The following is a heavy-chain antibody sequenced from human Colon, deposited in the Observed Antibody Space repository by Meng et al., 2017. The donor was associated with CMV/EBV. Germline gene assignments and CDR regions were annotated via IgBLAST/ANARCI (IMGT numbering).Heavy chain of an antibody. CDR1: GYTFSNYF. J-gene: IGHJ4*02. V-gene: IGHV1-2*02. D-gene: IGHD6-25*01. Sequence: CKASGYTFSNYFIHWVRQAPGQGLEWMGWIDPRSGDTNFAQNFQGRVSMTRDTSITTAHMELTSLTSDDTALYYCAREGMSTPSAADSWGQGTLVTVSS. CDR3: AREGMSTPSAADS. CDR2: IDPRSGDT.